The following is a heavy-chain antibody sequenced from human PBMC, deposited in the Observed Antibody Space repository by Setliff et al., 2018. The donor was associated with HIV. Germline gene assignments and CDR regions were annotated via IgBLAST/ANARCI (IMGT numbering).Heavy chain of an antibody. Sequence: PSETLSLTCTVSGGSMSSYYWSWIRQPPGKGLEWIGSIYYTGSTDYNPSLMSRVTISLDTPKNQFSLKLNSVIVADTAVYYCARNRVPSSLWGQGTQVTVSS. D-gene: IGHD3-10*01. CDR3: ARNRVPSSL. CDR1: GGSMSSYY. CDR2: IYYTGST. J-gene: IGHJ4*02. V-gene: IGHV4-59*01.